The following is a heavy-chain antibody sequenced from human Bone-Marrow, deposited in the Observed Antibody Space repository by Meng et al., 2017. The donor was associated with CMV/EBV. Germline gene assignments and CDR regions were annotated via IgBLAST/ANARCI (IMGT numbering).Heavy chain of an antibody. V-gene: IGHV4-34*01. Sequence: SETLFLTCAVHGGSFSGYYWSWIRQPPGKGLEWIGEINHSGSTNYNPSLKSRVTISVDTSKNQFSLKLSSVTAADTAVYHCARDAAAAGTGAFNIWGQGTMVTVSS. CDR2: INHSGST. CDR1: GGSFSGYY. D-gene: IGHD6-13*01. CDR3: ARDAAAAGTGAFNI. J-gene: IGHJ3*02.